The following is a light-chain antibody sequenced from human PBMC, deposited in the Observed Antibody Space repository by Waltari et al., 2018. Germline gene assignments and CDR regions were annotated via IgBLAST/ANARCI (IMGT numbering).Light chain of an antibody. V-gene: IGLV2-14*03. CDR3: SSSSTVTTLVV. CDR1: SSDIGTSNY. Sequence: QTALTQPASVSGSPGQSITISCTGASSDIGTSNYVSWYQQHPGKAPKLMIYAVSNRPSAVSDRFSGSKSANTASLAISGLRAEDEAYYYCSSSSTVTTLVVFGGGTKLTVL. CDR2: AVS. J-gene: IGLJ2*01.